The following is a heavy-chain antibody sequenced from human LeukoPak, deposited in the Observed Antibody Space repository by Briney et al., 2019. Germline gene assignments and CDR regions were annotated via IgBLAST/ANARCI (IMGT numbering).Heavy chain of an antibody. CDR1: GFTFSSYW. V-gene: IGHV3-74*01. CDR2: IASDGSST. J-gene: IGHJ3*02. D-gene: IGHD1-1*01. CDR3: AREIVGYDAFDI. Sequence: GGSLRLSCAASGFTFSSYWMNWVRQAPGKGLVWVSRIASDGSSTTYADSVKGRFSISRDNAKNTLYLQMNSLRVEDTAVYYCAREIVGYDAFDIWGQGTMVTVSS.